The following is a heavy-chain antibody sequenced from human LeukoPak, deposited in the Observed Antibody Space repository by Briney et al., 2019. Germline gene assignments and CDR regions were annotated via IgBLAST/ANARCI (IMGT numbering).Heavy chain of an antibody. J-gene: IGHJ5*02. Sequence: GESLKISCKGSGYSFNTYWIGWVRQMPGKGLEWMGIIYPDDSDTRYSPSFQGQVTISADKSISTAYLQWNSLKASDTAMYYCARPPRHNSGWTAIAWGQGTLVTVSS. V-gene: IGHV5-51*01. CDR1: GYSFNTYW. CDR3: ARPPRHNSGWTAIA. D-gene: IGHD6-19*01. CDR2: IYPDDSDT.